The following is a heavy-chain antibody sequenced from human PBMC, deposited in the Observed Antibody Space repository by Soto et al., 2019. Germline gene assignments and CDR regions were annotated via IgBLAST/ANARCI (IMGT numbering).Heavy chain of an antibody. CDR1: GGSISSSSYY. CDR2: IYYSGST. CDR3: ARQSLGATSYYYYGMDV. J-gene: IGHJ6*02. Sequence: SEILSLTCTVSGGSISSSSYYWGWIRQPPGKGLEWIGSIYYSGSTYYNPSLKSRVTISVDTSKNQFSLKLSSVTAADTAVYYCARQSLGATSYYYYGMDVWGQGTTVTVSS. D-gene: IGHD1-26*01. V-gene: IGHV4-39*01.